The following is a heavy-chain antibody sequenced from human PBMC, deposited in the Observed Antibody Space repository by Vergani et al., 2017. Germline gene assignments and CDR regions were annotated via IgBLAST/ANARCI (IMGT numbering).Heavy chain of an antibody. CDR3: AKGRQRSGSYYSIPHYYYGMDV. J-gene: IGHJ6*02. D-gene: IGHD3-10*01. CDR1: GFTFSSYA. Sequence: EVQLLESGGGLVQPGGSLRLSCAASGFTFSSYAMSWVRQAPGKGLEWVSAISGSGGSTYYADSVTGRFTISRENSKNTLYLQMNSLRAEDTAVYYCAKGRQRSGSYYSIPHYYYGMDVWGQGTTVTVSS. CDR2: ISGSGGST. V-gene: IGHV3-23*01.